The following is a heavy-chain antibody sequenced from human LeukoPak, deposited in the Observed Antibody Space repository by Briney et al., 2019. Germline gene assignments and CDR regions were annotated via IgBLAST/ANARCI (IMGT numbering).Heavy chain of an antibody. D-gene: IGHD3-22*01. CDR2: IYYSGST. Sequence: PSETLSLTCTVSGGSISSYYWSWIRQPPGKGLEWIGYIYYSGSTNYNPSLKSRVTISVDTSKNQFSLKLSSVTAADTAVYYCASSCDSSGSLDYWGQGTLVTVSS. CDR3: ASSCDSSGSLDY. CDR1: GGSISSYY. V-gene: IGHV4-59*01. J-gene: IGHJ4*02.